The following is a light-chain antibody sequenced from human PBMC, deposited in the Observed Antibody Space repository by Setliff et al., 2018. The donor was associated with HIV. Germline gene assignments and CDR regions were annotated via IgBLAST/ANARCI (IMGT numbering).Light chain of an antibody. J-gene: IGLJ1*01. V-gene: IGLV2-14*02. CDR1: SSDVGSYNL. Sequence: LTQPASVSGSPGQSITISCTGSSSDVGSYNLVSWYQQHPGKAPKLMIYEVTERPSGVSNRFSGSKSATTASLTISGLQAEDEADYYCSSYTSSTPLYVFGPGTKVTVL. CDR3: SSYTSSTPLYV. CDR2: EVT.